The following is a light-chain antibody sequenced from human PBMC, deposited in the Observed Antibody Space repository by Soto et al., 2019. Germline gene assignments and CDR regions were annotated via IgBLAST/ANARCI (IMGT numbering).Light chain of an antibody. CDR3: SSYTSSSTFYV. CDR2: EVS. J-gene: IGLJ1*01. Sequence: QSVLTQPASVSGSPGQSITISCTGTSSDVGGYNYVSWYQQHPGKAPKLTIYEVSNRPSGVSNRFSGSKSGNTASLTISGLQAEDEADYYCSSYTSSSTFYVFGTGTKVTVL. V-gene: IGLV2-14*01. CDR1: SSDVGGYNY.